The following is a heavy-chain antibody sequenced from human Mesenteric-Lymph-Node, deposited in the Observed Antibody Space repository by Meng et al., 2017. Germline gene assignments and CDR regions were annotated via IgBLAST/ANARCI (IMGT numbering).Heavy chain of an antibody. CDR2: IYYSGNT. V-gene: IGHV4-30-4*01. CDR1: GGSMSSGDYF. CDR3: ARAEYYNWFDP. J-gene: IGHJ5*02. Sequence: QGELTQWGGGMGKPYTTSYHHCTVSGGSMSSGDYFWNWLRQPPGKGLEWIGYIYYSGNTYYNPSLKSRVTISIDTSKNQFSLKLSSVTAADMAVYYCARAEYYNWFDPWGQGTLVTVSS. D-gene: IGHD1-14*01.